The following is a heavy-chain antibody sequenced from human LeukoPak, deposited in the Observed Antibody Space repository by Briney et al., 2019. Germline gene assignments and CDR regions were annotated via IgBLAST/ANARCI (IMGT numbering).Heavy chain of an antibody. CDR3: ARDFRGGYDFWSGYYTPYYFDY. Sequence: SETLSLTCTVSGVSVSSSNYYWGWLRQPPGKGLEWIGNIYYDGSTYYNPSLKSRVSISVDTSKNQFSLKLSSVTAADTAVYYCARDFRGGYDFWSGYYTPYYFDYWGQGTLVTVSP. CDR2: IYYDGST. D-gene: IGHD3-3*01. CDR1: GVSVSSSNYY. V-gene: IGHV4-39*07. J-gene: IGHJ4*02.